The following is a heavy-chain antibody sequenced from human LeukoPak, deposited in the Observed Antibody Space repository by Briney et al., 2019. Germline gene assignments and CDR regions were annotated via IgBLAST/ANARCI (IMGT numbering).Heavy chain of an antibody. Sequence: SVKVSCKASGGTFSSYAISWVRQAPGQGLEWMGGIIPIFGTANYAQKFQGRVTITADESTSTAYMELSSLRSENTAVYYCARATSSSSHSSSWFLPFDYWGQGTLVTVSS. D-gene: IGHD6-13*01. J-gene: IGHJ4*02. CDR2: IIPIFGTA. V-gene: IGHV1-69*13. CDR1: GGTFSSYA. CDR3: ARATSSSSHSSSWFLPFDY.